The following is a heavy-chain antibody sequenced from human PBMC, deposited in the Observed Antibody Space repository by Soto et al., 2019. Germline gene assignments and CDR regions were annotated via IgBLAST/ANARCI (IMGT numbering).Heavy chain of an antibody. CDR1: GSSISSGYY. J-gene: IGHJ5*02. V-gene: IGHV4-38-2*01. D-gene: IGHD3-9*01. CDR2: IYHSGST. Sequence: WRTLALTSAVYGSSISSGYYWGWIRQPPGKGLEWIGSIYHSGSTYYNPSLKSRVTISVDTSKNQFSLKLSSVTAADTAVYYLFRSGYRDYDMLDLCAQGTPVTVS. CDR3: FRSGYRDYDMLDL.